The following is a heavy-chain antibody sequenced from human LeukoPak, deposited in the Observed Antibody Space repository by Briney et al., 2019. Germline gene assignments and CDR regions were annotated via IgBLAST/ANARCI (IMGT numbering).Heavy chain of an antibody. CDR1: GFTFSTHW. Sequence: GGSLRLSCEAAGFTFSTHWMTWVRQAPGQGLEWVANISPDGDDTYYVDSVRGRFTITRDNAKKSVFRQMNSLRVEETAVYHCFKLGEEASMEDWGQGTLVTVSS. V-gene: IGHV3-7*01. CDR2: ISPDGDDT. D-gene: IGHD3-16*01. J-gene: IGHJ4*02. CDR3: FKLGEEASMED.